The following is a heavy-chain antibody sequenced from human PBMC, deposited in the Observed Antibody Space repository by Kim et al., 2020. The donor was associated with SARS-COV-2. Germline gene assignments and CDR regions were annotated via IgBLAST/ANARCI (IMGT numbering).Heavy chain of an antibody. V-gene: IGHV3-33*05. D-gene: IGHD3-9*01. Sequence: GGSLRLSCAASGFTFSSYGMHWVRQAPGKGLEWVAVISYDGSNRYYADSVKGRFTISRDNSKNTLYLQMNSLRAEDTAVYYCARGQYYDILTGPFDPWGQGTLVTVSS. J-gene: IGHJ5*02. CDR2: ISYDGSNR. CDR1: GFTFSSYG. CDR3: ARGQYYDILTGPFDP.